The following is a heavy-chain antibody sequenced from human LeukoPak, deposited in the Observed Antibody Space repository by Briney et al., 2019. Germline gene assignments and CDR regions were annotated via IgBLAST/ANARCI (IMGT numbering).Heavy chain of an antibody. J-gene: IGHJ3*01. V-gene: IGHV4-59*01. CDR3: ARDLDSSINAFDF. CDR2: INYNGGP. Sequence: SETLSLTCTVSGGSISNYFWSWIRQPPGKGLDWLGYINYNGGPNYNPSLASRVTTSVDTSKNQVSLRLTSVTAADTAVYYCARDLDSSINAFDFWGQGTKVTVSS. CDR1: GGSISNYF. D-gene: IGHD6-13*01.